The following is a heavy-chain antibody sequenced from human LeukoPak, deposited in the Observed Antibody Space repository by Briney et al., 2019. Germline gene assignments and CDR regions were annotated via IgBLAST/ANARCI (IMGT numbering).Heavy chain of an antibody. CDR2: ISSSSSYI. V-gene: IGHV3-21*01. CDR3: ARSRYSWAMTTDAFDI. D-gene: IGHD3-16*02. J-gene: IGHJ3*02. Sequence: GGSLRLSCAASGFTFSSYSMNWVRQAPGKGLEWVSSISSSSSYIYYADSVKGRFTISRDNAKSSLYLQMNSLRAEDTAVYYCARSRYSWAMTTDAFDIWGQGTMVTVSS. CDR1: GFTFSSYS.